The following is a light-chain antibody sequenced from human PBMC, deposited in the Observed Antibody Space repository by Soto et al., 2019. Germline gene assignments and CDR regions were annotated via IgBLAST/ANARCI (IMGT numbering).Light chain of an antibody. V-gene: IGKV3-20*01. CDR1: QSISSSF. J-gene: IGKJ2*01. Sequence: EVVLTQSPGTLSLSPGERATLSCRASQSISSSFLAWYQQKPGQAPRLLIFGASSRATGIPDRFSGSGSGTDFTLTISRLEPEDFVVYYCQLYDTFGQGTELEIK. CDR3: QLYDT. CDR2: GAS.